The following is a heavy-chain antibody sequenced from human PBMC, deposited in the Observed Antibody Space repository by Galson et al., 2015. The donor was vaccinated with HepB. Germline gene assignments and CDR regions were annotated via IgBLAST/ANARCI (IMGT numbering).Heavy chain of an antibody. CDR2: VSHGGTT. J-gene: IGHJ4*02. Sequence: LSLTCTVHGASLSDSFWHWIRQSPEKGLEWIGEVSHGGTTNYNPSLKSRVTISVDTSNNQFSLNLNSVTAADTAVYYCAKTYSDTGVRVYYQAFDYWGQGTPVTVSS. CDR3: AKTYSDTGVRVYYQAFDY. D-gene: IGHD2-8*02. CDR1: GASLSDSF. V-gene: IGHV4-34*01.